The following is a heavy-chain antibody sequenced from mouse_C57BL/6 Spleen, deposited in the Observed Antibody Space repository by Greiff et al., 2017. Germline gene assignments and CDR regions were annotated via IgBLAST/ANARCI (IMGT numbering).Heavy chain of an antibody. Sequence: EVQLQQSGPELVKPGASVKISCKASGYTFTDYYMNWVKQSPGKSLEWIGEINPNNGGTNYNQQFKGKATLTVDNSSSTAYMQRRSLTSEDYAVYYCARGYGSSLRYFDVWGKGTTLTVSS. D-gene: IGHD1-1*01. CDR1: GYTFTDYY. CDR3: ARGYGSSLRYFDV. V-gene: IGHV1-26*01. J-gene: IGHJ1*03. CDR2: INPNNGGT.